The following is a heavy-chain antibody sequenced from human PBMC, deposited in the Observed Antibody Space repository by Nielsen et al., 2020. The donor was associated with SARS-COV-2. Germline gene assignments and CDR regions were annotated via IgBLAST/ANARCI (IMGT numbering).Heavy chain of an antibody. CDR3: AKEVRWQQQLGHGVRHYYYMGV. Sequence: PGKGLEWIGYIYYSGSTNYNPSLKSRVTISVDTSKNQFSLKLSSVTAADTAVYYCAKEVRWQQQLGHGVRHYYYMGVWGKGTTVTVSS. D-gene: IGHD6-13*01. CDR2: IYYSGST. V-gene: IGHV4-59*13. J-gene: IGHJ6*03.